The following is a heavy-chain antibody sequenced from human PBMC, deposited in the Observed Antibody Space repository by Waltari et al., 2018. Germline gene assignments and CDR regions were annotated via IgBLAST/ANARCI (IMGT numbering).Heavy chain of an antibody. CDR3: ARDPTGTTEGDFDY. Sequence: EVQLVESGGGLVKPGGSLSLSCAASGFTFSSYRMNWVRQAPGKGLEWVSSISSSRSYIYYADSVKGRFTISRDNAKNSLYLQMNSLRAEDTAVYYCARDPTGTTEGDFDYWGQGTLVTVSS. J-gene: IGHJ4*02. V-gene: IGHV3-21*01. CDR2: ISSSRSYI. CDR1: GFTFSSYR. D-gene: IGHD1-7*01.